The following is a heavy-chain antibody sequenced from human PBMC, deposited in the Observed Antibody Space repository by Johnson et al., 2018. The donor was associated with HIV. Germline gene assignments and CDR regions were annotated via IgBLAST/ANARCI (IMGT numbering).Heavy chain of an antibody. V-gene: IGHV3-30*04. Sequence: QLVESGGGVVQPGRSLRLSCAASGFTFSSYAMHWVRQAPGKGLEWVAVIYSGGNTYYADSVKGRFTISRDNSKNTLYLQMNSLRAEDTAVYYCARDRVPAAIGLAYRGAFDIWGQGTMVTVSS. CDR3: ARDRVPAAIGLAYRGAFDI. D-gene: IGHD2-2*02. J-gene: IGHJ3*02. CDR2: IYSGGNT. CDR1: GFTFSSYA.